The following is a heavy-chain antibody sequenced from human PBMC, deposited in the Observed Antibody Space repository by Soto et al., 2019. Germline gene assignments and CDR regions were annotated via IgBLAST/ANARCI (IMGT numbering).Heavy chain of an antibody. V-gene: IGHV3-33*01. J-gene: IGHJ6*02. CDR2: IWYDGSQE. D-gene: IGHD3-10*01. Sequence: GGSLRLSCAASGFTFSSYGMHWARQAPGKGLEWVAVIWYDGSQENYADSVKGRFTISRDNSKNTVYLQMNSLRDEDTAVYYCARGSGNRGSARYYGMDVWGQGTTVTVSS. CDR3: ARGSGNRGSARYYGMDV. CDR1: GFTFSSYG.